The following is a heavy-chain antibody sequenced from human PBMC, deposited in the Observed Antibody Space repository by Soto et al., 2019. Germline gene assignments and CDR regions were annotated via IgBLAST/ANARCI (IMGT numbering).Heavy chain of an antibody. Sequence: SETLSLTCAVSGGSISSYYWSWIRQPPGKGLEWIGYIYYSGRTNYNPSLKSRVTISVDTSKNQFSLKLSSVTAADTAVYYCARGYCSSTICYIWDNWFDPWGQGTLVTVSS. CDR3: ARGYCSSTICYIWDNWFDP. CDR2: IYYSGRT. D-gene: IGHD2-2*02. J-gene: IGHJ5*02. V-gene: IGHV4-59*01. CDR1: GGSISSYY.